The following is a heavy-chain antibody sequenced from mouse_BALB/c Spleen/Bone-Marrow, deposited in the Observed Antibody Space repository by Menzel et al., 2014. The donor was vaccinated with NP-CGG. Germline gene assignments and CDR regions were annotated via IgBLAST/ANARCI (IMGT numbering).Heavy chain of an antibody. CDR1: GYTFTDYE. D-gene: IGHD4-1*01. J-gene: IGHJ3*01. CDR2: IDPETGGT. V-gene: IGHV1-15*01. CDR3: TRSETGPFAY. Sequence: VQLQQSGAELVRPGASVTLSCKASGYTFTDYEMHWVKQTPVHGLEWIGAIDPETGGTAYNQKSKGKATLTADKSSSTAYMELRSLTSEDSAVYYCTRSETGPFAYWGQGTLVTVSA.